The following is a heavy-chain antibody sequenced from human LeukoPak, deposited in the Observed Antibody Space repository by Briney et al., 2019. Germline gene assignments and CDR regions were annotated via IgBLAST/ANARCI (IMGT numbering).Heavy chain of an antibody. Sequence: GASVTVSCKASGYTFTSYYMHWVRQAPGQGLEWMGIINPSGGSTSYAQKFQGRVTMTRDTSTSTVYMELSSLRSEDTAVYYCARATGATLRNLALYATRYVYWGQGTLVTVSS. CDR1: GYTFTSYY. J-gene: IGHJ4*02. D-gene: IGHD1-26*01. CDR3: ARATGATLRNLALYATRYVY. V-gene: IGHV1-46*01. CDR2: INPSGGST.